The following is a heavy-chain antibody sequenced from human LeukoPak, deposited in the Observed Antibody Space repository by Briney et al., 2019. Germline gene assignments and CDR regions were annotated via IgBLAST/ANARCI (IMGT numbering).Heavy chain of an antibody. Sequence: GRSLRLSCAASGFTFDDYAMHWVRQAPGKGLEWVSGISWNSGSIGYADSVKGRFTISRDNAKNSLYLQMNSLRAEDTAVYYCARDRRGYDSSYFDYWGQGTLVTVSS. CDR2: ISWNSGSI. D-gene: IGHD5-12*01. V-gene: IGHV3-9*01. J-gene: IGHJ4*02. CDR3: ARDRRGYDSSYFDY. CDR1: GFTFDDYA.